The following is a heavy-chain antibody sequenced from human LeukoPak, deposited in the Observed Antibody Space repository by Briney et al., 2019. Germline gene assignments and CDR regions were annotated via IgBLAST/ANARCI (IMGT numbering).Heavy chain of an antibody. D-gene: IGHD2-2*01. CDR1: GYTLTELS. CDR3: ARWGGITGYWTPAALFGLYAEYFQH. V-gene: IGHV1-24*01. CDR2: FDPEDGET. Sequence: ASVKVSCKVSGYTLTELSMHWVRQAPGKGLEWMGGFDPEDGETIYAQKFQGRVTMTEDTSTDTAYMELSSLRSEDTAVYYCARWGGITGYWTPAALFGLYAEYFQHWGQGTLVTVSS. J-gene: IGHJ1*01.